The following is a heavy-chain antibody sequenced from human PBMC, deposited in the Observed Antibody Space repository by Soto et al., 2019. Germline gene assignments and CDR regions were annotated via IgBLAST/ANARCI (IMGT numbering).Heavy chain of an antibody. CDR3: ARERYCRGGSCYGYDAFDI. Sequence: GGSLRLSCAASGFTFSSYWMHWVRQAPGKGLVWVSRINSDGSSTSYADSVKGRFTISRDNAKNTLYLQMNSLRAEDTAVYYCARERYCRGGSCYGYDAFDIWGQGTMVTVSS. J-gene: IGHJ3*02. CDR2: INSDGSST. V-gene: IGHV3-74*01. D-gene: IGHD2-15*01. CDR1: GFTFSSYW.